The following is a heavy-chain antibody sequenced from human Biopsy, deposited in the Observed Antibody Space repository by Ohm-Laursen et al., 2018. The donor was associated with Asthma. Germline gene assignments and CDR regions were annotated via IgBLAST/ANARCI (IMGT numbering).Heavy chain of an antibody. CDR3: AREGVARTHIED. CDR1: RFTYE. CDR2: LSYDGSSI. V-gene: IGHV3-30-3*01. J-gene: IGHJ4*02. Sequence: SLRLSCAASRFTYEMHWVRQAPGKGLEWVAVLSYDGSSIYYADSVKGRFTISRDNSKNTLSLQMNSLTAEDTAVYYCAREGVARTHIEDWGQGTLVTVSS. D-gene: IGHD5-12*01.